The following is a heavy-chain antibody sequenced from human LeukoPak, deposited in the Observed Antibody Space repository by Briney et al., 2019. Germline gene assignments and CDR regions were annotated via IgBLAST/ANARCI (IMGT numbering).Heavy chain of an antibody. D-gene: IGHD3-10*01. CDR2: ISSSSLYI. CDR1: GFTFSLYT. CDR3: ARGPPGARTAPDY. Sequence: GGSLRLSCAASGFTFSLYTMIWVRQAPGKGLEWVSSISSSSLYIFYADSLKGRFTISRDNAKNSLYLLMNSLTAEDTAVYYCARGPPGARTAPDYWGQGTLVTVSS. V-gene: IGHV3-21*01. J-gene: IGHJ4*02.